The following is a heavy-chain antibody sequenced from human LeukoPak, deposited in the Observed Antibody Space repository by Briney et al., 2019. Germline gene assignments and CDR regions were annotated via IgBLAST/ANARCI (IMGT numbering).Heavy chain of an antibody. Sequence: ASVKVSCKASGYTFTSYYMHWVRQAPGQGLEWMGWISAYNGNTNYAQKLQGRVTMTTGTSTSTAYMELRSLRSDDTAVYYCARVDYDSSGYYYNYYYGMDVWGQGTTVTVSS. CDR1: GYTFTSYY. CDR2: ISAYNGNT. CDR3: ARVDYDSSGYYYNYYYGMDV. J-gene: IGHJ6*02. D-gene: IGHD3-22*01. V-gene: IGHV1-18*04.